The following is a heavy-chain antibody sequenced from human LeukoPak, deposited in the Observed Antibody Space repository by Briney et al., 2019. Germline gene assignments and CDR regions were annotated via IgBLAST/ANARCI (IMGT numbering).Heavy chain of an antibody. CDR1: GYTFTGYG. Sequence: ASVKVSCKASGYTFTGYGISWVRQAPGQGLEWMGWISAYNGNTNYAQKLQGRVTMTTDTSTSTAYMELRSLRSDDTAVYYCARNVECTNGVCYIYYYGMDVWGQGTTVTVSS. V-gene: IGHV1-18*01. CDR2: ISAYNGNT. CDR3: ARNVECTNGVCYIYYYGMDV. J-gene: IGHJ6*02. D-gene: IGHD2-8*01.